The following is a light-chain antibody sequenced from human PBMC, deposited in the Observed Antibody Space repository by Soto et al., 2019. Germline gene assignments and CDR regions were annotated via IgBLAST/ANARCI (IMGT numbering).Light chain of an antibody. CDR3: HRYVGSPWT. CDR2: GAS. V-gene: IGKV3-20*01. Sequence: EIVLTQSPGTLSLSPGERATLSCRASQSVNSFLAWFQQKPGQAPRLLIYGASSRATGVPDRFSGSGSETDFTLTITRVEPEDFAVYYCHRYVGSPWTFGQGTKVENK. CDR1: QSVNSF. J-gene: IGKJ1*01.